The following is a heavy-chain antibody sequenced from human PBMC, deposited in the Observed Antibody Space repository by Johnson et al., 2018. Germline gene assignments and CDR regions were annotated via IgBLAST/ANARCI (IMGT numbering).Heavy chain of an antibody. CDR3: ARDAHYYFYYYMDI. CDR1: GFSFSSYV. V-gene: IGHV3-30*03. CDR2: IASEGRTI. J-gene: IGHJ6*03. Sequence: QLVQSGGGVVQPGRSLKVSCAASGFSFSSYVMHWVRQAPGKGLEWVAGIASEGRTIFYADSVKGRFTISRDNSRNTVDLQMNSLRAEDTAMYYWARDAHYYFYYYMDIWGKGTTVTVSS.